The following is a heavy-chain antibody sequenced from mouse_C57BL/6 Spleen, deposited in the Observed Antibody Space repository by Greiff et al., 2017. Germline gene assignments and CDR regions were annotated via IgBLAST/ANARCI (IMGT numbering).Heavy chain of an antibody. CDR2: ISSGGDYI. J-gene: IGHJ4*01. CDR3: TRISNPYAMDY. D-gene: IGHD2-5*01. Sequence: EVMLVESGEGLVKPGGSLKLSCAASGFTFSSYAMSWVRQTPEKRLEWVAYISSGGDYIYYADTVKGRFTISRDNARNTLYLQMSSLKSEDTAMYYCTRISNPYAMDYWGQGTSVTVSS. V-gene: IGHV5-9-1*02. CDR1: GFTFSSYA.